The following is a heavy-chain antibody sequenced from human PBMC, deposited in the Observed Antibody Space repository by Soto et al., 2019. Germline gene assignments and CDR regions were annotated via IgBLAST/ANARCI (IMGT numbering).Heavy chain of an antibody. CDR2: IYYSGST. D-gene: IGHD3-3*01. V-gene: IGHV4-39*01. CDR3: ARALGGDYDFWSGYYYPYGMDV. J-gene: IGHJ6*02. Sequence: PSETLYLTCTVSGGSISSSSYYWGWIRQPPGKGLEWIGSIYYSGSTYYNPSLKSRVTISVDTSKTQFSLKLSSVTAADTAVYYCARALGGDYDFWSGYYYPYGMDVWGQGTTVTVSS. CDR1: GGSISSSSYY.